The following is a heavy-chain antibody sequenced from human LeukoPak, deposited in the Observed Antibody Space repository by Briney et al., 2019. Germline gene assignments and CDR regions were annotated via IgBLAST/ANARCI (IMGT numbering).Heavy chain of an antibody. Sequence: GGSLRLSCAASGFTFSTYSMNWVRQAPGKGLEWVSSISGSSSYIYYADSVKGRFTISRDNAKNSLYLQMNSLRAEDTAVYYCARDREGYCSGGTCTNFDYWGQGTLVTVSS. CDR2: ISGSSSYI. CDR3: ARDREGYCSGGTCTNFDY. V-gene: IGHV3-21*01. J-gene: IGHJ4*02. CDR1: GFTFSTYS. D-gene: IGHD2-15*01.